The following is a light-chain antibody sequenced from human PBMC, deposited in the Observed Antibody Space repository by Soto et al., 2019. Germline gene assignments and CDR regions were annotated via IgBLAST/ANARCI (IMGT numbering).Light chain of an antibody. CDR1: SSNIGAGYE. Sequence: QSVLTQPPSVSGAPGQRVTISCTGSSSNIGAGYEAHWYQQVPGTAPKLLIYENNYRPSGAPDRFSGSKSGTSASLAITGLQAEDEAEYYCQSYDSSLSGYFFGTGTKLTVL. J-gene: IGLJ1*01. CDR3: QSYDSSLSGYF. V-gene: IGLV1-40*01. CDR2: ENN.